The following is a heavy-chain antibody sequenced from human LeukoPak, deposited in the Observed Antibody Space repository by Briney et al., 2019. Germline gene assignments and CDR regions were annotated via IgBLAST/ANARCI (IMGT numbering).Heavy chain of an antibody. V-gene: IGHV3-23*01. CDR3: ARRGVAGSGSRYFDY. D-gene: IGHD6-19*01. Sequence: GGSLRLSCAASGFTFSSYAMSWVRQAPGKGLEWVSAISGSGGSTYYADSVKGRFTISRDNSKNTLYLQMNSLRAEDTAVYYCARRGVAGSGSRYFDYWGQGILVTVSS. CDR1: GFTFSSYA. J-gene: IGHJ4*02. CDR2: ISGSGGST.